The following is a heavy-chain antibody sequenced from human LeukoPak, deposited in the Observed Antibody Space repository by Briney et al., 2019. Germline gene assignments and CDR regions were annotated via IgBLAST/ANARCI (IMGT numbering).Heavy chain of an antibody. D-gene: IGHD3-16*01. CDR2: IWYDGSNK. CDR1: GFTFSSYG. J-gene: IGHJ4*02. V-gene: IGHV3-33*01. Sequence: GGSLRLSCAASGFTFSSYGMVWLRQAPGKGLEWVAVIWYDGSNKYYGDSVKGRFTISRDNSKNTVSLQMNSLRAEDTAVYYCARLGSRWSFDYWGQGTLVTVSS. CDR3: ARLGSRWSFDY.